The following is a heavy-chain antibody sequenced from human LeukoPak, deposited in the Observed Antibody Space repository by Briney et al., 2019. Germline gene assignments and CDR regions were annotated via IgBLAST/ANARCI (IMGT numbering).Heavy chain of an antibody. V-gene: IGHV3-30*18. CDR1: GFTFNNYG. Sequence: GGSLRLSCAASGFTFNNYGMHWVRQAPGKGLEWVAVISYDGRNIHYPDSVKGRFTISRDISTDTLWLQMDSLRTEDTAVYYCAKGPLRGTAAAIDYWGQGTLVTVSP. CDR3: AKGPLRGTAAAIDY. D-gene: IGHD2-2*01. CDR2: ISYDGRNI. J-gene: IGHJ4*02.